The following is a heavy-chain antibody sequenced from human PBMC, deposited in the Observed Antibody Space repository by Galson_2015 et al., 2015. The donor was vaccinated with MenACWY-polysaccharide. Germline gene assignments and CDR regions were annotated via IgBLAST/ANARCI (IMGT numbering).Heavy chain of an antibody. J-gene: IGHJ4*02. CDR1: GDSISNNY. CDR3: ARGRRGEGTDY. D-gene: IGHD3-10*01. Sequence: ETLSLTCTVSGDSISNNYWTWVRQPAGKGLEWIGRVYADADTNYNSSLKSRVIMSTDTSKNQFSLKLSSVTAADTAVYYCARGRRGEGTDYWGQGTLVTVSS. V-gene: IGHV4-4*07. CDR2: VYADADT.